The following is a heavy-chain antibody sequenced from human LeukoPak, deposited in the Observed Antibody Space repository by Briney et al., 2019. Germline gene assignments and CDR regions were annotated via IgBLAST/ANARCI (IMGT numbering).Heavy chain of an antibody. CDR1: GFSFSSYT. D-gene: IGHD3-9*01. V-gene: IGHV3-7*01. Sequence: GGSLRLSCVASGFSFSSYTTSWVRQAPGKGLEWVAKMKEDGSDIYYVDSVKGRFTICRDNAKNSLCLQMSSLRVEDTAVYYCARGGARYLDNWGQGTLVTVSS. CDR3: ARGGARYLDN. J-gene: IGHJ4*02. CDR2: MKEDGSDI.